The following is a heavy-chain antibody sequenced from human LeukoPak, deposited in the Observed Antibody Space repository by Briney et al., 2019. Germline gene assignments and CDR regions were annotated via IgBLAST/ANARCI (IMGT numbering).Heavy chain of an antibody. D-gene: IGHD1-26*01. CDR3: ARLFHPALSGNYPFDY. J-gene: IGHJ4*02. Sequence: DPSETPSLTCTVSGGSINSYYWSWIRQPPGKGLEWIAYIYYSGSTSYNPSLKSRVTISVDTSKNQFSLELNSVTAADTAMYYCARLFHPALSGNYPFDYWGQGTLVTVSS. CDR2: IYYSGST. CDR1: GGSINSYY. V-gene: IGHV4-59*01.